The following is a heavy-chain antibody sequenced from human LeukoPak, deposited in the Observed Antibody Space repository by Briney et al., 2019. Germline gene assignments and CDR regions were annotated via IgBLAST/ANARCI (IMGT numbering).Heavy chain of an antibody. CDR2: IVVGSGNT. Sequence: SVKVSCKASRFTFTSSAMQWVRQARGQRLEWIGWIVVGSGNTNYAQKFQERVTITRDMSTSTAYMELSSLRSEDTAVYYCAAARMVFEDAFDIWGQGTMVTVSS. V-gene: IGHV1-58*02. CDR1: RFTFTSSA. D-gene: IGHD3-10*01. J-gene: IGHJ3*02. CDR3: AAARMVFEDAFDI.